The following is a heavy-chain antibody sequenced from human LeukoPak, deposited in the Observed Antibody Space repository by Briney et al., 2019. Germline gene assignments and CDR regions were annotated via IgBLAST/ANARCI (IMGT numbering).Heavy chain of an antibody. J-gene: IGHJ4*02. CDR1: GFSFTTYW. Sequence: GGSLRLSCAASGFSFTTYWMTWVRQAPGKGLEWVANIKPDGSEKYYVDSVKGRFSISRDNAKNSLYLQMNSLRAEDAAIYYCARKDDYGGRNYFDYRGQGTLVTVSS. V-gene: IGHV3-7*05. CDR2: IKPDGSEK. D-gene: IGHD4-23*01. CDR3: ARKDDYGGRNYFDY.